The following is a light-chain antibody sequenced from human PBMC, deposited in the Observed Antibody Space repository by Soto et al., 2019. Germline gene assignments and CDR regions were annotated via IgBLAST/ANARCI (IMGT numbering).Light chain of an antibody. J-gene: IGLJ2*01. CDR3: SSYTSSSTLVV. Sequence: QSALTQPASVSGSPGQSITISCTGTSSDVGGYNYVSWYQQHPGKAPKLMIYDVSNRPSGVSNRFSVSKSGNTASLTISGXXXXXXXXYXCSSYTSSSTLVVFGGGTKLTV. CDR1: SSDVGGYNY. CDR2: DVS. V-gene: IGLV2-14*01.